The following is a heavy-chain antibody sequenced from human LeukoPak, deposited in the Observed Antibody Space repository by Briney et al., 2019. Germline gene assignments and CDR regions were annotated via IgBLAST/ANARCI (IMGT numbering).Heavy chain of an antibody. Sequence: PGGSLRLSCAASGFTFSSYAMSWVRQTPGKGLGWVSSISGSGDNTYYADSVKDRFSISRDNSKTTVSLQMNSLRAEDTAVYYCAKGRGTAVTSAANYWGQGTLVTVSS. CDR3: AKGRGTAVTSAANY. D-gene: IGHD4-17*01. V-gene: IGHV3-23*01. CDR1: GFTFSSYA. J-gene: IGHJ4*02. CDR2: ISGSGDNT.